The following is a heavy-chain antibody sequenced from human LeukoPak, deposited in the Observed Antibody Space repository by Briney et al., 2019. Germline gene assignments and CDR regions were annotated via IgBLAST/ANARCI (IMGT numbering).Heavy chain of an antibody. J-gene: IGHJ4*02. CDR3: ARVNAPVATFDY. CDR1: GYSISSTYY. V-gene: IGHV4-38-2*02. CDR2: ISHSGNT. Sequence: SETLSLTCTVSGYSISSTYYGAWIRQPPGKGLEWIATISHSGNTYYTLSLESRLTISLDTSKKHFSLRLSSVTAADTAVYYCARVNAPVATFDYWGLGTLVAVSS. D-gene: IGHD1-1*01.